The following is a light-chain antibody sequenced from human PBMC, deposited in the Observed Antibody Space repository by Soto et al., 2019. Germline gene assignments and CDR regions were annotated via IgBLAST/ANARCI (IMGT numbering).Light chain of an antibody. J-gene: IGKJ4*01. CDR1: QNIDNS. V-gene: IGKV1-39*01. CDR3: QESYTSPAVS. CDR2: ATS. Sequence: SGSLGDRVTITCRASQNIDNSLNWYQLKPGKAPKLLIYATSTLQSGVPSRFSGSGSGTEFTLPISSLQAEDFATYFCQESYTSPAVSFGGGTKVEIK.